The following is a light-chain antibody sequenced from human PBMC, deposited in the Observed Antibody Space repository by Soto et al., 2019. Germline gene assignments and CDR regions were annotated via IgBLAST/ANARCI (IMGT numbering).Light chain of an antibody. CDR1: QSISSY. Sequence: DIQMTQSQTSLSASVGDRVTITCRASQSISSYLNWYQQKPGKAPKLLIYAASSLQSGVPSRFSGSGSGTDFALPINCLDPQDFAVCSSQQYGRSLPFAEGTRLEI. CDR2: AAS. CDR3: QQYGRSLP. V-gene: IGKV1-39*01. J-gene: IGKJ5*01.